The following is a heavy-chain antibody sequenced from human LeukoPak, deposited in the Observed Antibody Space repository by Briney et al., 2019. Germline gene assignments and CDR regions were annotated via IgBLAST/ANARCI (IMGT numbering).Heavy chain of an antibody. CDR1: GFAFSSYW. CDR2: IKQDGSEK. V-gene: IGHV3-7*01. D-gene: IGHD6-19*01. J-gene: IGHJ4*02. CDR3: ARETGIPVAGLNPCYFDY. Sequence: GGSLRLSCAASGFAFSSYWMSWVRQAPGKGLEWVANIKQDGSEKYYVDSVKGRFTMSRDNARNSLYLQMNSLRVEDTAVYYCARETGIPVAGLNPCYFDYWGQGTLVTVSS.